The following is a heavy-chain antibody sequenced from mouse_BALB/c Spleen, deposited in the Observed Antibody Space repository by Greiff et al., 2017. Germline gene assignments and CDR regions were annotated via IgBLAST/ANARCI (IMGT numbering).Heavy chain of an antibody. CDR2: ISSGGSYT. CDR3: ARHEDYGNYYYYAMDY. D-gene: IGHD2-1*01. J-gene: IGHJ4*01. V-gene: IGHV5-6*01. CDR1: GFTFSSYG. Sequence: EVMLVESGGDLVKPGGSLKLSCAASGFTFSSYGMSWVRQTPDKRLEWVATISSGGSYTYYPDSVKGRFTISRDNAKNTLYLQMSSLKSEDTAMYYCARHEDYGNYYYYAMDYWGQGTSVTVSS.